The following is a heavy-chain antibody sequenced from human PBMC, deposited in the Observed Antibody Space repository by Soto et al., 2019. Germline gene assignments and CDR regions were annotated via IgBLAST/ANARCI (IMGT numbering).Heavy chain of an antibody. CDR3: AKEVSLGSTVDLGY. J-gene: IGHJ4*02. Sequence: PGGSLRLSSSASLFTFTTYAIHWIRQAPGKGLEYVSAISSSGGSTYYADAVKGRFSISRDNSMGTLYLQMKSLRVEDTAIYYCAKEVSLGSTVDLGYWGQGTLVTVSS. CDR1: LFTFTTYA. D-gene: IGHD7-27*01. V-gene: IGHV3-64*04. CDR2: ISSSGGST.